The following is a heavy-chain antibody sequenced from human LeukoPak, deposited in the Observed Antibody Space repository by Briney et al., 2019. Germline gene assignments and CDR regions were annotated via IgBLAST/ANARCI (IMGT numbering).Heavy chain of an antibody. D-gene: IGHD4-17*01. Sequence: GGSLRLSCAASGFTFSSYGMHWVRQAPGKGLEWVAVISYDGSNKYYADSVKGRFTISRDNSKNTLYLQMNSLRAEDTAVYYCAKDPLGYGDSYQDYWGQGTLVTVSS. J-gene: IGHJ4*02. CDR3: AKDPLGYGDSYQDY. V-gene: IGHV3-30*18. CDR1: GFTFSSYG. CDR2: ISYDGSNK.